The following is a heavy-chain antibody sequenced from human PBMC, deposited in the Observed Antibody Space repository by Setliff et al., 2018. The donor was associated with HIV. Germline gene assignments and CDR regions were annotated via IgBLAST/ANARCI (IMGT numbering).Heavy chain of an antibody. J-gene: IGHJ3*02. CDR1: GYTFTRYY. D-gene: IGHD3-16*02. CDR2: INPSGGTT. Sequence: ASVKVSCKASGYTFTRYYIHWVRQAPGQGLEWMGTINPSGGTTTYAQSFQDRVTMTRDTSTSTVYMQLSRLTSEDTAVYYCARVLVGVIPRAFDIWGQGTMVTVSS. CDR3: ARVLVGVIPRAFDI. V-gene: IGHV1-46*01.